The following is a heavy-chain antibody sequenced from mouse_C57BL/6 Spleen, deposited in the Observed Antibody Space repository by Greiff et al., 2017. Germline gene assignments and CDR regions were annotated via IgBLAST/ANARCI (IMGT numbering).Heavy chain of an antibody. V-gene: IGHV1-81*01. Sequence: QVQLKESGAELARPGASVKLSCKASGYTFTSYGISWVKQRTGQGLEWIGEIYPRSGNTYYNEKFKGKATLTADKSSSTAYMELRSLTSEDSAVYFCAGPYYAMDYWGQGTSVTVSS. J-gene: IGHJ4*01. CDR1: GYTFTSYG. CDR3: AGPYYAMDY. CDR2: IYPRSGNT.